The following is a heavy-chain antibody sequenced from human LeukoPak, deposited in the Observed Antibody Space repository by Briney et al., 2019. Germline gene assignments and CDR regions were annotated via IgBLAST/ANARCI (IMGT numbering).Heavy chain of an antibody. CDR2: INPNSGGT. J-gene: IGHJ4*02. CDR1: GYTFTGYY. CDR3: ARGDSGSSLWDY. Sequence: ASVKVSCKASGYTFTGYYMHWLRQAPRQGLEWMGWINPNSGGTNFAQKFQGRVTMTRDTSISTAYMELSRLRSDDMAVYYCARGDSGSSLWDYWGQETLVTVSS. D-gene: IGHD1-26*01. V-gene: IGHV1-2*02.